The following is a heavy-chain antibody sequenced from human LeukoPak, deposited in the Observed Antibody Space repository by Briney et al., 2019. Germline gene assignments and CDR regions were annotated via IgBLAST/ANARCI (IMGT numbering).Heavy chain of an antibody. V-gene: IGHV3-23*01. D-gene: IGHD6-19*01. CDR2: ISAGGGKT. CDR3: AKDSTGVAATDY. Sequence: GGSLRLSCAASGFTLDSYAMSWVRQAPGKGLEWVSCISAGGGKTHYADSVKGRFTISRDNSKYTLYLQINSLRAEDTAVYYCAKDSTGVAATDYWGQGTLVTVSS. J-gene: IGHJ4*02. CDR1: GFTLDSYA.